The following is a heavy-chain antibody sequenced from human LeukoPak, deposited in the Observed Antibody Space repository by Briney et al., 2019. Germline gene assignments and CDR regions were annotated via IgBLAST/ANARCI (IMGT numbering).Heavy chain of an antibody. J-gene: IGHJ4*02. CDR2: ISSSGSTI. CDR1: GFTFSDYY. CDR3: ARDMYSGSSLTFDY. D-gene: IGHD1-26*01. Sequence: GGSLRLSCAASGFTFSDYYMSWIRQAPGKGLEWVSYISSSGSTIYYADSVKGRFTISRDNAKNSLYLQMNSLRAEDTAVYYCARDMYSGSSLTFDYWGQGTLVTVSS. V-gene: IGHV3-11*01.